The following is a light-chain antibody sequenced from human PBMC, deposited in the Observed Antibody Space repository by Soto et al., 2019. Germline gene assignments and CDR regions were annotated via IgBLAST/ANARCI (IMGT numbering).Light chain of an antibody. Sequence: EIVLTQSPGTLSLSPGERATLSCRASQSVSGSYLAWYQQKPGQAPRLVIFGASTRAPGIPDRFTGSGSGTDFTVTISRLEPEDFAVYYCQQYDTSPWTFGQGTKVEIK. V-gene: IGKV3-20*01. CDR3: QQYDTSPWT. J-gene: IGKJ1*01. CDR2: GAS. CDR1: QSVSGSY.